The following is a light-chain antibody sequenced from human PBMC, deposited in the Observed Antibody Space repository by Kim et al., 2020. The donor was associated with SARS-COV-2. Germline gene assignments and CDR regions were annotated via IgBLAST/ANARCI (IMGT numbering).Light chain of an antibody. CDR3: EKYDISPEKELT. V-gene: IGKV3-20*01. J-gene: IGKJ1*01. Sequence: EIVLTQTPGTLSLSTGERATLSWRASQSVSSGFLACYQHKPGQAPRILFYGASNRTTGIPDRFSGSGSGTDFTLTINSLETEEFAVYDCEKYDISPEKELTFVQGTKVDIK. CDR1: QSVSSGF. CDR2: GAS.